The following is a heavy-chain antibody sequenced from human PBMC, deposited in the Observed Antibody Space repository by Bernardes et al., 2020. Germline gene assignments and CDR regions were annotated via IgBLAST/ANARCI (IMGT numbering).Heavy chain of an antibody. J-gene: IGHJ4*02. CDR3: TTGMITFGGVIDY. D-gene: IGHD3-16*01. Sequence: GGSLRLSCAASGFTFSNAWMSWVRQAPGKGLEWVGRIKSKTDGGTTDYAAPVKGRFTISRDDSKNTLYLQMNSLKTEDTAVYYCTTGMITFGGVIDYWGQGTLVTVSS. V-gene: IGHV3-15*01. CDR2: IKSKTDGGTT. CDR1: GFTFSNAW.